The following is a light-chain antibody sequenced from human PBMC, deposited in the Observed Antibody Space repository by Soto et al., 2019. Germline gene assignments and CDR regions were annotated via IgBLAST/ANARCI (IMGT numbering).Light chain of an antibody. V-gene: IGLV2-14*01. CDR3: SSYKSGSTL. CDR1: NTDLGGYNS. J-gene: IGLJ2*01. CDR2: EVS. Sequence: QSALTQPASVSGSSGHSITISCTGINTDLGGYNSVSWYQQHPGNAPQLILYEVSNRPSGVSNRFSGSKSGNTASLTISGLQPEDEADYYCSSYKSGSTLFGGGTKVTVL.